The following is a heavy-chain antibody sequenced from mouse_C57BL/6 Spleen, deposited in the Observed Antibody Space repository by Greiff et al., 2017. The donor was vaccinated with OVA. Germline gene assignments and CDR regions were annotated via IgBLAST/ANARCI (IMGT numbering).Heavy chain of an antibody. D-gene: IGHD1-1*01. CDR1: GYTFTSYW. V-gene: IGHV1-64*01. CDR3: ARHPLYYGSSYWYFDV. Sequence: QVQLQQPGAELVKPGASVKLSCKASGYTFTSYWMHWVKQRPGQGLEWIGMIHPNSGSTNYNEKFKSKATLTVDKSSSTAYMQLSSLTSEDSAVYYCARHPLYYGSSYWYFDVWGTGTTVTVSS. J-gene: IGHJ1*03. CDR2: IHPNSGST.